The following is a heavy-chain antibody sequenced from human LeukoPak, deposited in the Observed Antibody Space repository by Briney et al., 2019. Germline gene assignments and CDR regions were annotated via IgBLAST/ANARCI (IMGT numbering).Heavy chain of an antibody. D-gene: IGHD3-9*01. CDR2: VSGRDTST. J-gene: IGHJ4*02. CDR3: AKWGDYDVLTGYYDSDY. Sequence: GGSLRLSCAASGFTFSNYAMSWVRQAPGKGLERVSAVSGRDTSTYYADSVKGRFTISRDNSKNTLYLQMNSLRAEDTAIYYCAKWGDYDVLTGYYDSDYWGQGTLVTVSS. V-gene: IGHV3-23*01. CDR1: GFTFSNYA.